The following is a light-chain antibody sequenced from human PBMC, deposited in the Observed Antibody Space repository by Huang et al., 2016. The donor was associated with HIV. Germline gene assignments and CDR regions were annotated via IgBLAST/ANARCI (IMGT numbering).Light chain of an antibody. CDR2: AAS. CDR3: QQRSNWPRT. CDR1: QRVSSH. V-gene: IGKV3-11*01. Sequence: EIVLTQSPATLSLSPGERATLSCRASQRVSSHLAWYQQKPGQAPRLLIYAASNRATGIPARFSGSGSGTDFILTISSREPEDFAVYYCQQRSNWPRTFGQGTKVEIK. J-gene: IGKJ1*01.